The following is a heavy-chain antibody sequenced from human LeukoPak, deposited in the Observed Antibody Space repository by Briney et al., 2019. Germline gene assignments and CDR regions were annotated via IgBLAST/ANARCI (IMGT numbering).Heavy chain of an antibody. Sequence: SETLSLTCTVSGGSISGYYWSWIRQPPGKGLEWIGYIYYSGSTNYNPSLKSRVTISVDTSKNQFSLKLSSVTAADTAVYYCARVAGINWFDPWGQGTLVTVSS. V-gene: IGHV4-59*01. J-gene: IGHJ5*02. CDR1: GGSISGYY. CDR3: ARVAGINWFDP. CDR2: IYYSGST. D-gene: IGHD3-10*01.